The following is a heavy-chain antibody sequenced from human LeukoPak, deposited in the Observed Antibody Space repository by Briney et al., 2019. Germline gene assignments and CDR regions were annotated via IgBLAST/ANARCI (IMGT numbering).Heavy chain of an antibody. CDR3: ARAPYSNYAFSYYYYGMDV. D-gene: IGHD4-11*01. J-gene: IGHJ6*02. CDR1: GFTFSSYW. V-gene: IGHV3-7*01. Sequence: PGGSLRLSCAASGFTFSSYWMSWVRQAPGKGLEWVANIKQDGSEKYYVDSVKGRFTISRDNAKNSLYLQMNSLRAEDTAVYYCARAPYSNYAFSYYYYGMDVWGQGTTVTVSS. CDR2: IKQDGSEK.